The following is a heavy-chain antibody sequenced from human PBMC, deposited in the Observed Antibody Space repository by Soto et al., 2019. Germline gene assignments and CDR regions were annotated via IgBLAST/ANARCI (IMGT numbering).Heavy chain of an antibody. V-gene: IGHV3-30-3*01. CDR2: ISYDGSNK. CDR3: ARGLVGATYYYYYGMDV. Sequence: GSLRLSCAASGFTFSSYAMHWVRQAPGKGLEWVAVISYDGSNKYYADSVKGRFTISRDNSKNTLYLQMNSLRAEDTAVYYCARGLVGATYYYYYGMDVWGQGTTVTVSS. D-gene: IGHD1-26*01. CDR1: GFTFSSYA. J-gene: IGHJ6*02.